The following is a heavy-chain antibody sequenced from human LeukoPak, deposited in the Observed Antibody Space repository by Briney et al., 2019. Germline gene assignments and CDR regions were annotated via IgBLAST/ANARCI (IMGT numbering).Heavy chain of an antibody. Sequence: SETLSLTCTVSGGSISSSSYYWGWIRQPPGKGLEWIGSIYYSGSTYYNPSLKSRVTISVDTSKNQFSLKLSSVTAADTAVYYCARAGYSYGYYYFDYWGQGTLVTVSS. J-gene: IGHJ4*02. CDR1: GGSISSSSYY. V-gene: IGHV4-39*07. CDR2: IYYSGST. D-gene: IGHD5-18*01. CDR3: ARAGYSYGYYYFDY.